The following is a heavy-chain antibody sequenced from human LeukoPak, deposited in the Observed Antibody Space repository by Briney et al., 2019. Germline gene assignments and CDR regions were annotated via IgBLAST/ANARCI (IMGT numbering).Heavy chain of an antibody. CDR1: GGSISSYY. CDR3: ARESLEMATKTYYFDY. J-gene: IGHJ4*02. V-gene: IGHV4-59*01. CDR2: IYYSGST. Sequence: SETLSLTCTVSGGSISSYYWSWIRQPPGKGLEWIGYIYYSGSTNYNPSLKSRVTILVDTSKNQFSLKLSSVTAADTAVYYCARESLEMATKTYYFDYWGQGTLVTVSS. D-gene: IGHD5-24*01.